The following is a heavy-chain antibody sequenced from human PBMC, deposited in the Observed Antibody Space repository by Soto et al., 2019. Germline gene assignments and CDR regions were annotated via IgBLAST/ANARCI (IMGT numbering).Heavy chain of an antibody. V-gene: IGHV4-39*01. Sequence: SETLSLTCTVSGGSISSSSYYWGWIRQPPGKGLEWIGSIYYSGSTYYNPSLKSRVTISVDTSKNQFSLKLSSVTAADTAVYYCARLTASGDRGYDSSGGYGGQGTLVTVSS. D-gene: IGHD5-12*01. J-gene: IGHJ4*02. CDR2: IYYSGST. CDR1: GGSISSSSYY. CDR3: ARLTASGDRGYDSSGGY.